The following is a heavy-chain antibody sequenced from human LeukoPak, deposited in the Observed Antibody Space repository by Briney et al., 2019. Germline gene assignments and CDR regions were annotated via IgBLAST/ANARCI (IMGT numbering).Heavy chain of an antibody. CDR1: GYTFTSYD. CDR3: ARGYSGSYEGWFDP. Sequence: GSSVKVSCKASGYTFTSYDINWVRQATGQGLEWMGWINPNSGNTGYAQKFQGRVTMTRNTSISTAYMELSSLRSEDTAVYYCARGYSGSYEGWFDPWGQGTLVTVSS. V-gene: IGHV1-8*01. D-gene: IGHD1-26*01. J-gene: IGHJ5*02. CDR2: INPNSGNT.